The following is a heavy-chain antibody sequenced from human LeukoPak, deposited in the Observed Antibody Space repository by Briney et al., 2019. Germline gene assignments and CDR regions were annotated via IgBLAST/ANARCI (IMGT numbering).Heavy chain of an antibody. V-gene: IGHV3-66*02. CDR2: IYSGGST. CDR1: GFTVSSNY. D-gene: IGHD3-10*02. CDR3: ARSPRFGEFNY. J-gene: IGHJ4*02. Sequence: GGSLRLSCAASGFTVSSNYMSWVRQAPGKGLEWVSVIYSGGSTYYADSVKGRFTISRDNSKNTLYLQMNSLRPEDKAVYYCARSPRFGEFNYWGQGTLVTVSS.